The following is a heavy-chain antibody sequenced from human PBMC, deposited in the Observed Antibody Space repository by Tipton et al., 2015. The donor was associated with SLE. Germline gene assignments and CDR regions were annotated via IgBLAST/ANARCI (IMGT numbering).Heavy chain of an antibody. V-gene: IGHV3-15*01. D-gene: IGHD2-8*02. J-gene: IGHJ4*02. CDR1: GFTFRNAW. Sequence: GSLRLSCAASGFTFRNAWMSWVRQAPGMGLEWVGRIKSATAGGTTDHVAPVKGRFTISRDDSKNTLYLQMNSLRTEDTAVYYCTADLPGGVSDCFDYWGQGTLVTVSS. CDR3: TADLPGGVSDCFDY. CDR2: IKSATAGGTT.